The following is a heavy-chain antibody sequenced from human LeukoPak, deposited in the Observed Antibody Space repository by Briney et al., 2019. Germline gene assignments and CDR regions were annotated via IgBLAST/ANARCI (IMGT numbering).Heavy chain of an antibody. CDR1: GYSITNDYY. Sequence: SETLSLTHTVSGYSITNDYYWGCIRQPPGKGLEWIGNTHHSGSSYYNPSLKSRVTMPVGTSKNQFSLNLSSVTAADTAVYYCVRLGDNLSFDYWGQGTLVTVSS. CDR2: THHSGSS. CDR3: VRLGDNLSFDY. V-gene: IGHV4-38-2*02. D-gene: IGHD4/OR15-4a*01. J-gene: IGHJ4*02.